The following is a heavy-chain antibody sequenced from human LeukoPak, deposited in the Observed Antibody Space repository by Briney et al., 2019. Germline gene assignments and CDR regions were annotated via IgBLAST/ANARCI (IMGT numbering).Heavy chain of an antibody. CDR3: ARTYYYDSSGYYLYYFDY. Sequence: GGSLRLSCAASGFTVSSNYMSWVRQAPGKGLEWVSVIYSGGSTYYSDSVKGRFTISRDNSKNTLYLQMNSRRAEDTAVYYFARTYYYDSSGYYLYYFDYWGQGTLVTVSS. CDR2: IYSGGST. D-gene: IGHD3-22*01. CDR1: GFTVSSNY. V-gene: IGHV3-53*01. J-gene: IGHJ4*02.